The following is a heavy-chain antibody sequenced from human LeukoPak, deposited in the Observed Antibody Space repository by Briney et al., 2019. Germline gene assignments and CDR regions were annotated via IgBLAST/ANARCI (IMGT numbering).Heavy chain of an antibody. J-gene: IGHJ5*02. Sequence: VASVKVSCKASGYTFTAYYIHWVRQAPGQGLEWMGWINPNNGATSYAQRFRGRVTMTRDTSISTAYMELSGLRSDDTAVYYCARVPCITTGCSAINWFDPWGQGTLVTVSS. CDR1: GYTFTAYY. D-gene: IGHD2-2*01. CDR3: ARVPCITTGCSAINWFDP. CDR2: INPNNGAT. V-gene: IGHV1-2*02.